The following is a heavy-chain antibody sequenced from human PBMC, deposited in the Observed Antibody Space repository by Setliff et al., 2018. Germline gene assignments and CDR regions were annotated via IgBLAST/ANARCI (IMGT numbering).Heavy chain of an antibody. J-gene: IGHJ3*02. CDR3: ARLTTLTTWFELGAFDI. D-gene: IGHD4-17*01. Sequence: SETLSLTCTVSGGSISSSSYYWGWIRQSPGKGLEWIGTSESTYNNPSFKSRLTISVDTSKNQFSLKLSSVTAADTAVYYCARLTTLTTWFELGAFDIRGQGTMVTVSS. V-gene: IGHV4-39*01. CDR2: SEST. CDR1: GGSISSSSYY.